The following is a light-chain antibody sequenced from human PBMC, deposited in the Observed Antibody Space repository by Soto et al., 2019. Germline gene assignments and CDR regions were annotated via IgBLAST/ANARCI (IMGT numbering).Light chain of an antibody. CDR1: NTDVGGYNY. CDR3: TSYTPTGALV. CDR2: EVR. V-gene: IGLV2-14*01. Sequence: QSALTQPASVSGSPGQSITVSCTGTNTDVGGYNYVSWYQHRPGKAPRLMIYEVRNRLSGVSNRFSGSKSGNTASLTISGLQSEDEADYYCTSYTPTGALVFGSGTKRTVL. J-gene: IGLJ3*02.